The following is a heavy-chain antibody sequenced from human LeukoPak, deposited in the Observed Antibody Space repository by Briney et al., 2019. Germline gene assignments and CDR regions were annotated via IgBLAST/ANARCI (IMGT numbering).Heavy chain of an antibody. J-gene: IGHJ4*02. V-gene: IGHV3-23*01. D-gene: IGHD5-12*01. CDR1: GFTFNSYG. CDR2: ISGSGGST. CDR3: ARDPWTNSDYDGFDY. Sequence: PGGTLRLSCAASGFTFNSYGMSWVRQAPGKGLEWVSAISGSGGSTYYADSVKGRFTISRDNAKNSQYLQMNSLRAEDTAVYYCARDPWTNSDYDGFDYWGQGTLVTVSS.